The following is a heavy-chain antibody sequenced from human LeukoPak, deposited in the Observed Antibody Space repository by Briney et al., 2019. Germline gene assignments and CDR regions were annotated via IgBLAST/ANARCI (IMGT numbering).Heavy chain of an antibody. J-gene: IGHJ4*02. D-gene: IGHD4-23*01. Sequence: PGGSLRLSCAASGFTFSSYAMTWVRQAPGKGLEWVSSISVNGGTTNYADSVKGRFTISRDSSKNTLYLQRNSLRAEDTAVYYCVKGGGNVRRYFEYWGQGTLVTVSS. V-gene: IGHV3-23*01. CDR1: GFTFSSYA. CDR2: ISVNGGTT. CDR3: VKGGGNVRRYFEY.